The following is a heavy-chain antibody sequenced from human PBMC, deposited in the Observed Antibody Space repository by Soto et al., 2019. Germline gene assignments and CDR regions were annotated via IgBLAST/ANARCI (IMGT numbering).Heavy chain of an antibody. CDR2: MYYSGST. J-gene: IGHJ5*02. V-gene: IGHV4-61*01. CDR3: ARARAVAGTGWFDP. Sequence: SETLSLTCTVSGGSVSSGNSYYWSWIRQPPGKGLEWIGYMYYSGSTNYNPSLKSRVTISVDSSKNQFSLKLNSVTAADTAMYYRARARAVAGTGWFDPWGQGTLITVSS. CDR1: GGSVSSGNSYY. D-gene: IGHD6-19*01.